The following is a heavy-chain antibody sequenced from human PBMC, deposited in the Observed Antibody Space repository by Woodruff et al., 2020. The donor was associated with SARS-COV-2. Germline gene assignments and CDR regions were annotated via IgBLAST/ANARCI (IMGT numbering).Heavy chain of an antibody. CDR2: IIPIFGTA. V-gene: IGHV1-69*01. J-gene: IGHJ6*03. CDR3: ARVSWCSGGSCPESPTYYYMDV. D-gene: IGHD2-15*01. Sequence: WVRQAPGQGLEWMGGIIPIFGTANYAQKFQGRVTITADESTSTAYMELSSLRSEDTAVYYCARVSWCSGGSCPESPTYYYMDVWGKGTT.